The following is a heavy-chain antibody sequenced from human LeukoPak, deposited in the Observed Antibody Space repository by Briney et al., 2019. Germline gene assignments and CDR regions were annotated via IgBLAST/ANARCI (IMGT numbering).Heavy chain of an antibody. V-gene: IGHV1-2*02. CDR1: GYTFTGYY. J-gene: IGHJ4*02. CDR3: ARGGSRYYDSSGYYPLDY. D-gene: IGHD3-22*01. Sequence: RRASVTVSCKASGYTFTGYYMHWVRQAPGQGLEWMGWINPNSGGTNYAQKFQGRVTMTSDTSITTAYMELSSLRSDDTAVYYCARGGSRYYDSSGYYPLDYWGQGTLVTVSS. CDR2: INPNSGGT.